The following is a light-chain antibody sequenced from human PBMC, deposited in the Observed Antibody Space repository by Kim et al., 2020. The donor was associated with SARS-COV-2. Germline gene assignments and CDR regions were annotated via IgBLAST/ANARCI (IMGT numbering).Light chain of an antibody. Sequence: VSPGERATLSCRARQSVSSNLAWYQQKPGQAPRLLIYGASTRATGIPARFSGSGSGTEFTLTISSLQSEDFAVYYCQQYNNWPLTFGGGTKVDIK. J-gene: IGKJ4*01. V-gene: IGKV3-15*01. CDR1: QSVSSN. CDR3: QQYNNWPLT. CDR2: GAS.